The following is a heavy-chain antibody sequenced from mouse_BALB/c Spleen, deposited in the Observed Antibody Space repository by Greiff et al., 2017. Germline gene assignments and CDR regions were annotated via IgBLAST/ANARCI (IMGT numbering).Heavy chain of an antibody. Sequence: VKLMESGPGLVQPSQSLSITCTVSGFSLTSYGVHWVRQSPGKGLEWLGVIWSGGSTDYNAAFISRLSISKDNSKSQVFFKMNSLQANDTAIYYCARRGDGYYWFAYWGQGTLVTVSA. D-gene: IGHD2-3*01. CDR3: ARRGDGYYWFAY. J-gene: IGHJ3*01. V-gene: IGHV2-2*02. CDR1: GFSLTSYG. CDR2: IWSGGST.